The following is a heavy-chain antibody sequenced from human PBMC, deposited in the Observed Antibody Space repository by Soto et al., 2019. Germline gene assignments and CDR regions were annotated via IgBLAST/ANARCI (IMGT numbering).Heavy chain of an antibody. CDR2: IIPVFGTA. J-gene: IGHJ6*02. CDR1: GGTFSSYA. V-gene: IGHV1-69*01. D-gene: IGHD2-2*01. Sequence: QVQLVQSGAEVKKPGSSVKVSCKASGGTFSSYAISWVRQAPGQGLEWMGGIIPVFGTANYEQKFQGRFTITADESTSTASMELSSLRSEDTAVYYCARIGASSTSSYGMDVWGQGTTVTVSS. CDR3: ARIGASSTSSYGMDV.